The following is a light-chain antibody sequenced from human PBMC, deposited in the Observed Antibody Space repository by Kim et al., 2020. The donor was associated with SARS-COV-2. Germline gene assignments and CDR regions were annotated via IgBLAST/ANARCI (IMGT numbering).Light chain of an antibody. Sequence: STVQTSMITSSGYGLTNNEIYCYQQTSAHAPVLIIYEDKQRPSGIPGRFSCSSSATIATLTISGTPVEDEDDYYCYSDNTDNQRVFGTGTKVTVL. CDR2: EDK. CDR3: YSDNTDNQRV. V-gene: IGLV3-10*03. CDR1: GLTNNE. J-gene: IGLJ1*01.